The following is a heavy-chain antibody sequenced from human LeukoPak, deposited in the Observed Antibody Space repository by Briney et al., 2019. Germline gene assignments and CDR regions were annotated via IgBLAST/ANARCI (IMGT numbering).Heavy chain of an antibody. V-gene: IGHV3-53*01. CDR1: GFTVSRNY. Sequence: GGSLRLPCAASGFTVSRNYVTWVRQAPGKGLEWVSVVYSNNSTYYADSVKGRFTISRDSSNNTLYLQMNSLRVEDTAIYYCARGINMMIVAPGYWGQGTLVTVSS. D-gene: IGHD3-22*01. CDR3: ARGINMMIVAPGY. CDR2: VYSNNST. J-gene: IGHJ4*02.